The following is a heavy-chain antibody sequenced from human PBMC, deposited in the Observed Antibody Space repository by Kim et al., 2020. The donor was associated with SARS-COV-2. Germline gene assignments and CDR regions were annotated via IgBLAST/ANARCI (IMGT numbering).Heavy chain of an antibody. J-gene: IGHJ4*02. Sequence: SETLSLTCTVSGGSISSSSYYWGWIRQPPGKGLEWIGSIYYSGSTYYNPSLKSRVTISVDTSKNQFSLKLSSVTAADTAVYYCARSDIVVVVAATPGYFDYWGQGTLVTVSS. CDR2: IYYSGST. CDR3: ARSDIVVVVAATPGYFDY. D-gene: IGHD2-15*01. CDR1: GGSISSSSYY. V-gene: IGHV4-39*07.